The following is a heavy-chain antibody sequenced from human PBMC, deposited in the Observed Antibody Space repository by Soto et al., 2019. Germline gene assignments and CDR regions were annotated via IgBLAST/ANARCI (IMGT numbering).Heavy chain of an antibody. D-gene: IGHD6-13*01. CDR1: GFTFSDYY. Sequence: QVQLVESGGGLVKPGGSLRLSCAVSGFTFSDYYMTWIRQAPGKGLEWVSYISSSTSHTNYADSVKSRFTISRDNAKNSLLLQMNSLRVEDTAVYYCARGRGAAADYFDFWGQGTLVTVSS. CDR2: ISSSTSHT. CDR3: ARGRGAAADYFDF. V-gene: IGHV3-11*05. J-gene: IGHJ4*02.